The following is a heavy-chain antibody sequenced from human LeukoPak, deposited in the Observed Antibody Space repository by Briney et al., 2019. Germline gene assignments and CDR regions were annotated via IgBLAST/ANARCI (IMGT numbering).Heavy chain of an antibody. D-gene: IGHD3-10*01. J-gene: IGHJ4*02. CDR2: IYYSGST. CDR1: GGSISSSSYY. V-gene: IGHV4-39*01. CDR3: ARLDSGTYSPIDY. Sequence: SQTLSLTCTVSGGSISSSSYYWGWIRQPPGKGLEWIGSIYYSGSTYYNPSLQSRVTISVDTSKNQLSLKLSSVTAADTAAYYCARLDSGTYSPIDYWGQGTLVTVSS.